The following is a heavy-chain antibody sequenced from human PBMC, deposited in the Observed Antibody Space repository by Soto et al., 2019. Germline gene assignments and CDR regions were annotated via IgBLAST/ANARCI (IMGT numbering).Heavy chain of an antibody. CDR3: AKFFVETGSNSGWPWSFHY. CDR2: ISGSGGTT. Sequence: EVQLLESGGGLVQPGRSLRLSCAASGFTFSNYAMSWFRQAPGQGLDWVSAISGSGGTTYYADSVKGRFTISRDNSKNTLCLQMNSLRAEDAAVYYCAKFFVETGSNSGWPWSFHYWGQGTLVTVSS. CDR1: GFTFSNYA. J-gene: IGHJ4*02. V-gene: IGHV3-23*01. D-gene: IGHD6-25*01.